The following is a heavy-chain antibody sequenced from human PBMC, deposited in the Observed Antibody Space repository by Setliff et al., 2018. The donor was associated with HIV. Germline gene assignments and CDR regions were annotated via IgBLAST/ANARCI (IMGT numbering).Heavy chain of an antibody. CDR3: ARFVHSSGWYSSSYYYYMDV. J-gene: IGHJ6*03. V-gene: IGHV5-51*01. Sequence: PGESLKISCKGSGYSFNNYWLGWVRQMSGKGLEWMGIIYPGDSDTTYSPSFQGQVNISADKSISTAYLQWSSLKASDTAMYYCARFVHSSGWYSSSYYYYMDVWGKGTTVTVSS. CDR1: GYSFNNYW. D-gene: IGHD3-22*01. CDR2: IYPGDSDT.